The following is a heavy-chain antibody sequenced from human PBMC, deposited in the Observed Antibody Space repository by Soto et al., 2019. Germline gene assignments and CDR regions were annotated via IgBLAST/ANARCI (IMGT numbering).Heavy chain of an antibody. D-gene: IGHD6-6*01. V-gene: IGHV4-34*01. J-gene: IGHJ4*02. CDR2: INHRGST. CDR3: ARTSRFDY. CDR1: GGSFSGYY. Sequence: SETLSHTCAVYGGSFSGYYWSWIRQPPGKGLEWIGEINHRGSTNYNPSLKSRVTISVDTSKNQFSLKLSSVTAADTAVYYCARTSRFDYWGQGTLVTVS.